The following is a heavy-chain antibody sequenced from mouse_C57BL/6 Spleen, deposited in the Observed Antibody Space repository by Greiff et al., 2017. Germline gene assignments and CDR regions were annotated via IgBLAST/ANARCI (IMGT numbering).Heavy chain of an antibody. CDR1: GYTFTDYY. V-gene: IGHV1-76*01. D-gene: IGHD3-2*02. CDR2: IYPGSGNT. Sequence: QVQLQQSGAELVRPGASVKLSCKASGYTFTDYYINWVKQRSGQGLEWIARIYPGSGNTYYNEKFKGKATLTADTSSSTAYMQLSSLTSEDSAVYFCARDLSQGDAMDYWGQGTSVTVSS. J-gene: IGHJ4*01. CDR3: ARDLSQGDAMDY.